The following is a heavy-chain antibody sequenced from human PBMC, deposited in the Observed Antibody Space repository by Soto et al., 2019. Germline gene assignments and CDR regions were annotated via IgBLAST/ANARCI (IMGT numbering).Heavy chain of an antibody. Sequence: QVQLVESGGGVVQPGRSLRLSCAASGFTFSSYGMHWVRQAPGKGLEWVAVISSDGSNKYYADSVKGRFTISRDNSKNTLYLQMNSLRAEDTAVYYCAKPGAAGGLGYYYGMDVWGQGTTVTVSS. J-gene: IGHJ6*02. V-gene: IGHV3-30*18. D-gene: IGHD1-26*01. CDR1: GFTFSSYG. CDR2: ISSDGSNK. CDR3: AKPGAAGGLGYYYGMDV.